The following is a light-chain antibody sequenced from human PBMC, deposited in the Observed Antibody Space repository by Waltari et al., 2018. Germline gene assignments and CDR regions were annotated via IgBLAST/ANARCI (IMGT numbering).Light chain of an antibody. CDR3: QSTDNSGTYVV. V-gene: IGLV3-25*03. CDR2: KDT. Sequence: SYELTQPPSVSVSPGQTATITCSGDALPRQYSFWYQQRSGQAPVLVIYKDTERPSGIPERFSGSSSGTRVTLTISGVQAQDEADYYCQSTDNSGTYVVFGGGTKLTVL. CDR1: ALPRQY. J-gene: IGLJ2*01.